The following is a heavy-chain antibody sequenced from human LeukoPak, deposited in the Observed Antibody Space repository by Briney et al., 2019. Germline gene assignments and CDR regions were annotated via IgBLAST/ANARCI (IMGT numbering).Heavy chain of an antibody. CDR2: ISGFNGNT. D-gene: IGHD3-22*01. J-gene: IGHJ4*02. CDR3: ARDHGGYSPY. V-gene: IGHV1-18*04. Sequence: ASVKVSCKASGYNFNDFAVNWVRQASGQGLEWMGWISGFNGNTKYPQNLQGRVTMTIDTSTSTAYMEVKNLRSDDTAVYYCARDHGGYSPYWGQGTLVTVSS. CDR1: GYNFNDFA.